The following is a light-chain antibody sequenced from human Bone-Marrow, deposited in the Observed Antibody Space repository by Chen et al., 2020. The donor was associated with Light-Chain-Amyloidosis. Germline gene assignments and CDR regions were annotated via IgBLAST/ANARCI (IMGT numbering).Light chain of an antibody. CDR1: SSDVGGDNH. Sequence: QSALTQPASVSGSPGQSITISCTGTSSDVGGDNHVSWYQQHPDKAPKLMIYEVTIRPSWVPDRVSVSKPVYSASLTISGLRTDDEADKVCSSYTITDTLVFGSGTRVTV. V-gene: IGLV2-14*01. CDR3: SSYTITDTLV. J-gene: IGLJ1*01. CDR2: EVT.